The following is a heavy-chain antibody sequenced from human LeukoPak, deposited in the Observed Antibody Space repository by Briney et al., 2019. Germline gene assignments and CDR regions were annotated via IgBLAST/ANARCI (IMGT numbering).Heavy chain of an antibody. CDR3: VGDQVDNVGWLT. Sequence: GGSLRLSCSASGFILSTYTMYWVRQAPGKGLEFVSVINGDGRTTYYADSVKGRFTISRDNSKNTLYLQMNSLRAEDTAVYYCVGDQVDNVGWLTWGQGTRVTVSS. CDR1: GFILSTYT. CDR2: INGDGRTT. J-gene: IGHJ5*02. D-gene: IGHD5-12*01. V-gene: IGHV3-64D*06.